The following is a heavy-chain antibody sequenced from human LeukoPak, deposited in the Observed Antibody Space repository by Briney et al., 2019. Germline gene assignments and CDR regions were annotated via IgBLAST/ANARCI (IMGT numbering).Heavy chain of an antibody. Sequence: PGGSLRLSCAASGFTFSDYYMSWIRQAPGKGLEWVSYISTSGSTLYYGDSVKGRAIISRDNAKKSLYLQMNSLRAEDTAVYYCARDEGGSYYSGNYYYYMDVWGKGTTVTVSS. CDR3: ARDEGGSYYSGNYYYYMDV. CDR1: GFTFSDYY. CDR2: ISTSGSTL. J-gene: IGHJ6*03. D-gene: IGHD1-26*01. V-gene: IGHV3-11*01.